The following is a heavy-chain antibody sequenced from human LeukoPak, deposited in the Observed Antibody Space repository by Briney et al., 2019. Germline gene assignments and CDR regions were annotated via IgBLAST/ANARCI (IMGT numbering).Heavy chain of an antibody. CDR2: ISSSGSTI. V-gene: IGHV3-11*01. CDR3: ARDWGFGSSLSP. D-gene: IGHD2-15*01. CDR1: GFTFSDYY. J-gene: IGHJ5*02. Sequence: PGGSLRLSCAASGFTFSDYYMSWLRQAPGKGLEWVSYISSSGSTIYYADSVKGRFTISRDNAKNSLYLQMNGLRAEDTAVYYCARDWGFGSSLSPWGQGTLVTVSS.